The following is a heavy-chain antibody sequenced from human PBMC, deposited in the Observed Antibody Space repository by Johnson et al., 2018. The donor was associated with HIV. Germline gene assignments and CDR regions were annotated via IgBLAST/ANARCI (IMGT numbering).Heavy chain of an antibody. Sequence: QVQLVESGGGVVQPGRSLRLSCAATGFTLRTYGMHWVRQAPGKGLEWVAVISYDGSNKYYADSVKGRFTISRDNSKNTLYLQMNSLKTEDTAVYYCTSLVGAYAFDIWGQGTMVTVSS. CDR1: GFTLRTYG. CDR2: ISYDGSNK. V-gene: IGHV3-30*03. D-gene: IGHD1-26*01. J-gene: IGHJ3*02. CDR3: TSLVGAYAFDI.